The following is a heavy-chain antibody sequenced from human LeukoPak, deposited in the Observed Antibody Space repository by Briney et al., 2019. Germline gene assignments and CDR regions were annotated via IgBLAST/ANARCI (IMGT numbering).Heavy chain of an antibody. Sequence: GGSLRLSCAASGFTFSSYGMHWVRQAPGKGLEWVAVISYDGSNKYYADSVKGRFTISRDNSKNTLYLQMNSLRAEDTAVYYCAKDDGCSSGWYHYYYGMDVWGQGTTVTVSS. CDR2: ISYDGSNK. J-gene: IGHJ6*02. CDR1: GFTFSSYG. CDR3: AKDDGCSSGWYHYYYGMDV. V-gene: IGHV3-30*18. D-gene: IGHD6-19*01.